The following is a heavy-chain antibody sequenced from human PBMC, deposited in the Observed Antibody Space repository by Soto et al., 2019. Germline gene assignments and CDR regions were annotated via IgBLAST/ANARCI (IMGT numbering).Heavy chain of an antibody. J-gene: IGHJ4*02. CDR2: ISGSGSTI. D-gene: IGHD2-21*01. V-gene: IGHV3-11*01. Sequence: PGGSLRLSCAASGFIFSDYYMTWIRQAPGKGLEWVSYISGSGSTIYYADSVKGRFTISRDNAKNSPYLQMNSLRAEDTAVYYCLGDYEPLFHIDFWGQGTVVTVSS. CDR1: GFIFSDYY. CDR3: LGDYEPLFHIDF.